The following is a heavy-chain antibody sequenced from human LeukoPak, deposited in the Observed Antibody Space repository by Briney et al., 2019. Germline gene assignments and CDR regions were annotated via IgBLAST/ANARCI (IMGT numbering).Heavy chain of an antibody. Sequence: PGGSLRLSCAASGFTVSSNYMTWVRQAPGKGLEWVANIKEDGTEKYYVDSVKGRFTISRDNAKNSLYLQMDSLRAEDTAVYYCARGGLTGALDYWGQGTLVTVSS. V-gene: IGHV3-7*01. CDR3: ARGGLTGALDY. CDR2: IKEDGTEK. D-gene: IGHD7-27*01. J-gene: IGHJ4*02. CDR1: GFTVSSNY.